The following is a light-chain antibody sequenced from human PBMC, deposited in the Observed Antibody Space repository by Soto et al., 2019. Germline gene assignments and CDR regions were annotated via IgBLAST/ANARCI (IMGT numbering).Light chain of an antibody. CDR3: QQFNGYLSIT. V-gene: IGKV1-9*01. Sequence: IQLTQSPSSLSASVGDRVTITCRASQGISSYLAWYQQKPGKAPKLLIYAASTLQNGVPSRFSGSGSGTDFTLTINSLQPEDFATYYCQQFNGYLSITFGQGTRLEIK. CDR1: QGISSY. J-gene: IGKJ5*01. CDR2: AAS.